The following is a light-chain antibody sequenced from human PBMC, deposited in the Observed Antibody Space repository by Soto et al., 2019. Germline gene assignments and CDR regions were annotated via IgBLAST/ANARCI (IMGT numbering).Light chain of an antibody. J-gene: IGKJ3*01. CDR1: QSVSSY. CDR2: DAS. Sequence: EIVLTQSPATLSLSPGERATLSCRASQSVSSYLAWYQQKPGQAPRLLIYDASNRATGIPARFSGSGSGTDVTLTISSLEPEDFAVYYCQQRSNWLLSFGPGTKVDIK. CDR3: QQRSNWLLS. V-gene: IGKV3-11*01.